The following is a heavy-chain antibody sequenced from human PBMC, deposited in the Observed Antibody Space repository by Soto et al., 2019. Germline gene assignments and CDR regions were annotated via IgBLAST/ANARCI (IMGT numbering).Heavy chain of an antibody. CDR3: AKVVAATGVYFDY. V-gene: IGHV3-23*01. CDR2: ISGSGGST. J-gene: IGHJ4*02. Sequence: EVQLLESGGGLVQPGGSLRLSCAASGFTSSSYAMSWVRQAPGKGLEWVSAISGSGGSTYYADSVKGRFTISRDNSKNTLYLQMNSLRAEDTAVYYCAKVVAATGVYFDYWGQGTLVTVSS. CDR1: GFTSSSYA. D-gene: IGHD2-15*01.